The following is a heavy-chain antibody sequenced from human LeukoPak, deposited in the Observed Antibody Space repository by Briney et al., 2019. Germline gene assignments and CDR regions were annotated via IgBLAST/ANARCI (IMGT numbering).Heavy chain of an antibody. D-gene: IGHD3-22*01. CDR2: ISSSGTTI. Sequence: PGGSLRLSCAASGFTFSDYYMNWIRQTPGKGLEWISYISSSGTTIYYADSVKGRFTISRDNAKNSLYLQMNILRAEDTAVYYCAGNALIYSDGNAYLHNWGQGTLVTVSS. CDR1: GFTFSDYY. J-gene: IGHJ4*02. CDR3: AGNALIYSDGNAYLHN. V-gene: IGHV3-11*01.